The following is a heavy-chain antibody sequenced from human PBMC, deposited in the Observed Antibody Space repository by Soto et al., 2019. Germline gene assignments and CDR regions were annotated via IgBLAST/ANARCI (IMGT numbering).Heavy chain of an antibody. Sequence: SETLSLTCVVYRGSFSGYYWSWIRQPPGKGLEWIGEINHSGSTHYSPSLKSRVTMSADTSKNHFSVKLTSVTAADTATYYCARVPLRGTSSYYMDVWATGTTVTVSS. D-gene: IGHD1-1*01. V-gene: IGHV4-34*01. J-gene: IGHJ6*03. CDR2: INHSGST. CDR1: RGSFSGYY. CDR3: ARVPLRGTSSYYMDV.